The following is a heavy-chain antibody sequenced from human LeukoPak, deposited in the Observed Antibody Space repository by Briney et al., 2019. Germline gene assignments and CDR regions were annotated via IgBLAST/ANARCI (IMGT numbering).Heavy chain of an antibody. V-gene: IGHV4-59*02. J-gene: IGHJ5*01. Sequence: SETLSLTCTVSGASVTNHYCTWIRQPPGERLEWIGYAYYSGSTKYHPSLKSRVTISVDSSKNQCSLRLSSVTAADTAVYFCAISYGGYVLDSWGQGTLVIVSS. CDR1: GASVTNHY. CDR3: AISYGGYVLDS. D-gene: IGHD5-12*01. CDR2: AYYSGST.